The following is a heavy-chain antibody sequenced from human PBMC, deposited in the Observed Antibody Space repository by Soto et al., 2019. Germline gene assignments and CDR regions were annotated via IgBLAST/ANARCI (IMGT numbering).Heavy chain of an antibody. CDR1: GGSISSYY. Sequence: SETLSLTCTVSGGSISSYYWSWIRQPPGKGLEWIGYIYNSGSTNYNPSLKSRVTISVDTSKNQFSLKLTSVTAADTAVYFCARDAGTRGWFDPWGQGTPVTVS. D-gene: IGHD3-10*01. CDR2: IYNSGST. V-gene: IGHV4-59*01. CDR3: ARDAGTRGWFDP. J-gene: IGHJ5*02.